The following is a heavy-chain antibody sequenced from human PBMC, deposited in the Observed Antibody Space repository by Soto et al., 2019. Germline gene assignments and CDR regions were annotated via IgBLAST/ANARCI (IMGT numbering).Heavy chain of an antibody. J-gene: IGHJ5*02. CDR1: GGSFIGYY. CDR3: ARGGLGLVRGVLSPFDP. V-gene: IGHV4-34*01. Sequence: QVQPQQWGAGLLKPSETLSLTCAVYGGSFIGYYWSWIRQPPGKGLEWMGEINQSGSTNYNPSLKSRVTISVDPSKNQFSLKLSSVTAADTAVYYCARGGLGLVRGVLSPFDPWGQGTLVTVSS. D-gene: IGHD3-10*01. CDR2: INQSGST.